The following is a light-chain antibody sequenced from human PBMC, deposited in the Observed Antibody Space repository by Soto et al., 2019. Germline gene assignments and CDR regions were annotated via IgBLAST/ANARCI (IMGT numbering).Light chain of an antibody. Sequence: EVVMTQSPATLSVSPGERATLSCRASQSVSNNLAWYQQRPGQAPRLLIYESSTGAAGDPARFSGSGSGTEFTLTINSLQSEDFAVYYCQQYNTWPRTFGQGTTVEIK. CDR2: ESS. V-gene: IGKV3-15*01. CDR1: QSVSNN. J-gene: IGKJ1*01. CDR3: QQYNTWPRT.